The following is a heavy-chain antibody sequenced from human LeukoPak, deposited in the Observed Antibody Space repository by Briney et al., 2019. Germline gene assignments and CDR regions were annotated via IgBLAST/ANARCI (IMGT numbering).Heavy chain of an antibody. CDR3: ARGIVVVPAAMGQYYYYYYYMDV. J-gene: IGHJ6*03. CDR2: INLNIGGS. CDR1: GYTFTVYY. Sequence: SAVTVSCKASGYTFTVYYMHMVRLAPGQGLEWMGWINLNIGGSNNAQKFQGRVTMTRDTSTSTVYMELSSLRSEDTAVYYCARGIVVVPAAMGQYYYYYYYMDVWGKGTTVTVSS. V-gene: IGHV1-2*02. D-gene: IGHD2-2*01.